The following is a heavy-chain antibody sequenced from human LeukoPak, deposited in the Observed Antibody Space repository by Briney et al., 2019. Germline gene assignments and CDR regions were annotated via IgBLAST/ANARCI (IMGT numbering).Heavy chain of an antibody. J-gene: IGHJ6*03. CDR3: ARDRHIAAAVYYYYMDV. D-gene: IGHD6-13*01. CDR2: INAYNGNT. CDR1: GYTFTSYI. Sequence: ASVKVSCKASGYTFTSYIINWVRQAPGQGLEWMGWINAYNGNTDYAQRVQGRVTMTTDTSTSTAYMELRSLRSDDTAVYYCARDRHIAAAVYYYYMDVWGKGTPVTVSS. V-gene: IGHV1-18*01.